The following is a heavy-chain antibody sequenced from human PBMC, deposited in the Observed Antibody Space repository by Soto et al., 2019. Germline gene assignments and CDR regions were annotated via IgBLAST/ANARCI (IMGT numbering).Heavy chain of an antibody. D-gene: IGHD5-18*01. CDR3: ASTRGYSYGYSAGY. CDR1: GGSFSGYY. J-gene: IGHJ4*02. V-gene: IGHV4-34*01. CDR2: INHSGST. Sequence: LSLTCAVYGGSFSGYYWSWIRQPPGKGLEWIGEINHSGSTNYNPSLKSRVTISVDTSKNQFSLKLSSVTAADTAVYYCASTRGYSYGYSAGYWGQGTLVTVSS.